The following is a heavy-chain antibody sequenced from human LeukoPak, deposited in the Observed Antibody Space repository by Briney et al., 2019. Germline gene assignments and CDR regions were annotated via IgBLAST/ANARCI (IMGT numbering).Heavy chain of an antibody. Sequence: GASLKVSSTASGYTFTACGFSWVRQSAGQEVEWMGWISGYNGNTNYAQKLQGRVTMTTDTSTSTAYMELRSLRSDDTAVYYCARKYYNFDYWGQGTLVTVSS. J-gene: IGHJ4*02. CDR3: ARKYYNFDY. CDR2: ISGYNGNT. V-gene: IGHV1-18*04. D-gene: IGHD2/OR15-2a*01. CDR1: GYTFTACG.